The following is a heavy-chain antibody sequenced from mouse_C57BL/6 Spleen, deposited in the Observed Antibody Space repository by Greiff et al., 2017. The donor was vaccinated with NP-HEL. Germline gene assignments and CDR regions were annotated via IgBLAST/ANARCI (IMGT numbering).Heavy chain of an antibody. CDR3: AREELAGTPRFDY. D-gene: IGHD4-1*01. CDR1: GYTFTDYY. Sequence: EVQLQQSGPVLVKPGASVKMSCKASGYTFTDYYMNWVKQSHGKSLEWIGVINPYNGGTSYNQKFKGKATLTVDKSSSTAYMELNSLTSEDSAVYYCAREELAGTPRFDYWGQGTTLTVSS. CDR2: INPYNGGT. V-gene: IGHV1-19*01. J-gene: IGHJ2*01.